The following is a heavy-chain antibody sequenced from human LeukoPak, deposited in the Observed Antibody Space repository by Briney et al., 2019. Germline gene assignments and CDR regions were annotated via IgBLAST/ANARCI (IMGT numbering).Heavy chain of an antibody. CDR2: ISYDGSNK. CDR1: GFTFSSYG. V-gene: IGHV3-30*18. CDR3: AKSSLTSWDWPNDY. Sequence: PGRSLRLSCAAPGFTFSSYGMHWVRQAPGKGLEWVAVISYDGSNKYYADSVKGLFTISRDNSKNTLYLQMNSLRAEDTAVYYCAKSSLTSWDWPNDYWGQGTLVTVSS. J-gene: IGHJ4*02. D-gene: IGHD3/OR15-3a*01.